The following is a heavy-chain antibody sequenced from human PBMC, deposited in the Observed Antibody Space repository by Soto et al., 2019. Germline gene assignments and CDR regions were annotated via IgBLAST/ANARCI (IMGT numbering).Heavy chain of an antibody. Sequence: QVQLVQSGAEVKKPGASVKVSCKASGYSFTIYYMHWVRQAPGQGLEWMGIINPSGGSTSYAQKFRGRVPVPRETSTGKVYRGLSNLRSEDTAVYYCARGGYGDYVVAYWGQGTLVTVSS. D-gene: IGHD4-17*01. CDR3: ARGGYGDYVVAY. CDR2: INPSGGST. J-gene: IGHJ4*02. CDR1: GYSFTIYY. V-gene: IGHV1-46*03.